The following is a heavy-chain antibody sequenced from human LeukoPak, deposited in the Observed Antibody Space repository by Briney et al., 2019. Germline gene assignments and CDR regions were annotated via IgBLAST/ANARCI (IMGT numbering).Heavy chain of an antibody. Sequence: SETLSLTCTVSGGSISSGGYYWSWIRQRPGKGLEYIGYIYYGGSTYYNPSLKSRATISVDTSKNQFSLKLSSVTAADTAVYYCARDRPSGGSYPSWGQGALVTVSS. D-gene: IGHD2-15*01. V-gene: IGHV4-31*03. CDR2: IYYGGST. J-gene: IGHJ4*02. CDR1: GGSISSGGYY. CDR3: ARDRPSGGSYPS.